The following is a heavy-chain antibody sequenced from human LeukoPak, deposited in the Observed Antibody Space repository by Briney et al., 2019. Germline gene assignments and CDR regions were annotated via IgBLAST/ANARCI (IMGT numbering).Heavy chain of an antibody. CDR1: GFTFSDYA. CDR2: IGGTGNT. Sequence: GGSLRLSCAAYGFTFSDYALIWVRQAPGKGLEWISAIGGTGNTYYADSVKGRFTIFRDNSKNTVYLQMNSLRAEDTALYYCGKDPNGDYVGAFDFWGQGTMVTVSS. V-gene: IGHV3-23*01. J-gene: IGHJ3*01. CDR3: GKDPNGDYVGAFDF. D-gene: IGHD4-17*01.